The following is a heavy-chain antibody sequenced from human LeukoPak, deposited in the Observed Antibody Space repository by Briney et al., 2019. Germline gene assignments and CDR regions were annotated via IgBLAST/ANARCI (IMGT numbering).Heavy chain of an antibody. CDR1: GFTFSSYS. CDR2: ISSSSSYI. Sequence: PGGSLRLSCAASGFTFSSYSMNWVRQAPGKGLEWVSSISSSSSYIYYADSVKGRFTISRDNAKNSLYLQMNSLRAEDTALYYCAKGRSSSSGGGFDYWGQGTLVTVSS. CDR3: AKGRSSSSGGGFDY. D-gene: IGHD6-6*01. V-gene: IGHV3-21*04. J-gene: IGHJ4*02.